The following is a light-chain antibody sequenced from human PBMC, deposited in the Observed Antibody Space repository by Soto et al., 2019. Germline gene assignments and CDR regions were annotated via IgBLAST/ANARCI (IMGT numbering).Light chain of an antibody. Sequence: IVLTQSPGTLSFSPGERATLSCRASQSVSSSYLAWYQQKPGQAPRLLIYGASSRATGIPDRFSGSGSGKDFTLTISRLEPEDFAVYYCQQYGSTWGTFGQGTKVEIX. J-gene: IGKJ1*01. CDR1: QSVSSSY. V-gene: IGKV3-20*01. CDR2: GAS. CDR3: QQYGSTWGT.